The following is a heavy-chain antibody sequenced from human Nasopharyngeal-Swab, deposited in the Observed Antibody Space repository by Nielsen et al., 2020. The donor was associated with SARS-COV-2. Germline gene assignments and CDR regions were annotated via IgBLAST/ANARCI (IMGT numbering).Heavy chain of an antibody. D-gene: IGHD3-3*01. V-gene: IGHV4-31*03. CDR2: IYYSGST. J-gene: IGHJ6*02. CDR1: GGSISSSSYY. CDR3: ARGATIFGVVAYGMDV. Sequence: SETLSLTCTVSGGSISSSSYYWGWIRQHPGKGLEWIGYIYYSGSTYYNPSLKSRVTISVDTSKNQFSLKLSSVTAADTAVYYCARGATIFGVVAYGMDVWGQGTTVTVSS.